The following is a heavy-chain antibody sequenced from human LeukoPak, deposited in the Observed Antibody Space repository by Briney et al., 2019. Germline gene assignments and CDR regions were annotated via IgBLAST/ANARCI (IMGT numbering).Heavy chain of an antibody. J-gene: IGHJ4*02. CDR2: IIPIFGTA. Sequence: ASVKVSCKASGGTFSSYAISWVRQAPGQGLEWMGGIIPIFGTANYAQKFQGRVTITADESTSTAYMELSSLRSEDTAVYYCARDPEDGSGSYYTRFDYWGQGTLVTVSS. V-gene: IGHV1-69*13. D-gene: IGHD3-10*01. CDR3: ARDPEDGSGSYYTRFDY. CDR1: GGTFSSYA.